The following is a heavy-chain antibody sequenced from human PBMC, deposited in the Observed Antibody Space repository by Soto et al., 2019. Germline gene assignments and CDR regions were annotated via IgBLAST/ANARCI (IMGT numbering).Heavy chain of an antibody. CDR2: IYHSGST. D-gene: IGHD2-15*01. CDR1: DDSISSYF. Sequence: PSETLSLTCTVSDDSISSYFWSWIRQPPGKGLEWIGYIYHSGSTNYNPSLKSRVTISVDTSKNQFSLKLSSVTAADTAVYYCARAQGCSGGSCYWPSEERRWFDPWGQGTLVTVSS. V-gene: IGHV4-59*01. CDR3: ARAQGCSGGSCYWPSEERRWFDP. J-gene: IGHJ5*02.